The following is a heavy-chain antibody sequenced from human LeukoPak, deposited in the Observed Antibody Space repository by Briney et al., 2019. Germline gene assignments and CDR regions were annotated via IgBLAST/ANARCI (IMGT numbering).Heavy chain of an antibody. CDR2: IYPGDSDT. Sequence: KHGESLKISCKGSGYSFTSYWIGWVRQMPGKGLEWMGIIYPGDSDTRYSPSFQGQVTISADKSISTAYLQWSSLKASDTAMYYCARRQYCSGGSCYSSFDYWGQGTLVTVSS. CDR3: ARRQYCSGGSCYSSFDY. V-gene: IGHV5-51*01. J-gene: IGHJ4*02. D-gene: IGHD2-15*01. CDR1: GYSFTSYW.